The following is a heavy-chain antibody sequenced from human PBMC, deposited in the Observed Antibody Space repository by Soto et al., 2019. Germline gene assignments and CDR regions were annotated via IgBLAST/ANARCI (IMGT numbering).Heavy chain of an antibody. Sequence: PGGSLRLSCAASGFTFSSYAMHWVRQAPGKGLEWVAVISYDGSNKYYADSVKGRFTISRDNSKNTLYLQMNSLRAEDTAVYYCARGIRFGELLSPHDYWGQGTLVTVPS. J-gene: IGHJ4*02. CDR2: ISYDGSNK. V-gene: IGHV3-30-3*01. D-gene: IGHD3-10*01. CDR3: ARGIRFGELLSPHDY. CDR1: GFTFSSYA.